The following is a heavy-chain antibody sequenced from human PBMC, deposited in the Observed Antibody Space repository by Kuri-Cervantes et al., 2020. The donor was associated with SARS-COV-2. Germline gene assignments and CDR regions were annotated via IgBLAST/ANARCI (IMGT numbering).Heavy chain of an antibody. CDR2: LKSRSDGGAR. Sequence: GESLKISCAASGISFNNAWMGWVRQTPGKGLEWVGRLKSRSDGGARDYAEPVKGRFVISRDGATSTMYLQVNSLIIEDTGIYYCTTDRGIASRPLFDYWGQGTLVTVSS. V-gene: IGHV3-15*01. D-gene: IGHD6-13*01. CDR1: GISFNNAW. J-gene: IGHJ4*02. CDR3: TTDRGIASRPLFDY.